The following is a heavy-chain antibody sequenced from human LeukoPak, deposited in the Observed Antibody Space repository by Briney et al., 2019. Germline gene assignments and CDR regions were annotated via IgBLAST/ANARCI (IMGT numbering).Heavy chain of an antibody. Sequence: PGGSLRLSCAASGFTFSSYGMHWVRQAPGKGLEWVAFIRYDGSNKYYADSVKGRFTISRDNSKNTLYLQMNSLRAEDTAVYYCAKDRLRYFDHESNWFDPWGQGTLVTVSS. CDR3: AKDRLRYFDHESNWFDP. J-gene: IGHJ5*02. CDR2: IRYDGSNK. V-gene: IGHV3-30*02. CDR1: GFTFSSYG. D-gene: IGHD3-9*01.